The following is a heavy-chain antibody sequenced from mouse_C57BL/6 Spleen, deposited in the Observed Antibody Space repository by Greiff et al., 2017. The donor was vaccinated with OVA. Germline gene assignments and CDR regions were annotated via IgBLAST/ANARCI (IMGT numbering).Heavy chain of an antibody. CDR2: INPNNGGT. D-gene: IGHD1-1*01. J-gene: IGHJ1*03. V-gene: IGHV1-18*01. Sequence: EVQLQQSGPELVKPGASVKIPCKASGYTFTDYNMDWVKQSHGKSLEWIGDINPNNGGTIYNQKFKGKATLTVDKSSSTAYMELRSLTSEDTAVYYCARSPYYYGRGYFDVWGTGTTVTVSS. CDR1: GYTFTDYN. CDR3: ARSPYYYGRGYFDV.